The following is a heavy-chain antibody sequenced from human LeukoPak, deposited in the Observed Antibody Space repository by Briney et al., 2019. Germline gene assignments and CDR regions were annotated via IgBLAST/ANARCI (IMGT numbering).Heavy chain of an antibody. J-gene: IGHJ3*02. CDR3: ARGPAVAGILAFDI. CDR1: GYTFTSYA. V-gene: IGHV1-3*01. D-gene: IGHD6-19*01. CDR2: INAGNGNT. Sequence: AASVKVSCEASGYTFTSYAMHWVRQAPGQRLEWMGWINAGNGNTKYSQKFQGRVTITRDTSASTAYMELSSLRSEDTAVYYCARGPAVAGILAFDIWGQGTMVTVSS.